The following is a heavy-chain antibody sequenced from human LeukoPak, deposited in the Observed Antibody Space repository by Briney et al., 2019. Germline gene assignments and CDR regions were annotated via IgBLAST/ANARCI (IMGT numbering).Heavy chain of an antibody. D-gene: IGHD6-19*01. Sequence: GGSLRLSCAASGFTFSTYWMPWVRQAPGKGLVWVSRINSDGSRTTYADSVKGRFTISRDNAKNTLYLQMNSLRTEDTAVYYCARPETQYSSGLDGFDIWGQGTMVTVSS. CDR2: INSDGSRT. V-gene: IGHV3-74*01. CDR3: ARPETQYSSGLDGFDI. J-gene: IGHJ3*02. CDR1: GFTFSTYW.